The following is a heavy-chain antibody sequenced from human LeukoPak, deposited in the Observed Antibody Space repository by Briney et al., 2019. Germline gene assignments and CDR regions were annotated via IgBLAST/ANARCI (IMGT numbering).Heavy chain of an antibody. CDR2: INTNTGNP. CDR1: GYTFTSYG. D-gene: IGHD3-22*01. Sequence: EASVKVSCKASGYTFTSYGISWVRQAPGQGLEWMGWINTNTGNPTYAQGFTGRFVFSLDTSVSTAYLQISSLKAEDTAVYYCARDQQWGAKYYYDSSGYLGDAFDIWGQGTMVTVSS. CDR3: ARDQQWGAKYYYDSSGYLGDAFDI. V-gene: IGHV7-4-1*02. J-gene: IGHJ3*02.